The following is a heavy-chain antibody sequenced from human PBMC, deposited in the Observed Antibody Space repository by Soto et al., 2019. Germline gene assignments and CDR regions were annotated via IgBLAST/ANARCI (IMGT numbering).Heavy chain of an antibody. CDR3: ARSMVRGLDYYYGMDV. CDR1: GYTFTGYY. Sequence: GSSVKVSCKASGYTFTGYYMHWVRQAPGQGLEWMGWINPNSGGTNYARKFQGWVTMTRDTSISTAYMELSRLRSDDTAVYYCARSMVRGLDYYYGMDVWGQATTVTVSS. V-gene: IGHV1-2*04. D-gene: IGHD3-10*01. CDR2: INPNSGGT. J-gene: IGHJ6*02.